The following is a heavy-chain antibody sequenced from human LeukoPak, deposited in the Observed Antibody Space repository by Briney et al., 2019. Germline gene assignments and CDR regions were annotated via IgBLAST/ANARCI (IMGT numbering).Heavy chain of an antibody. CDR3: ARLGDGWFGESAGYYYYYYMDV. J-gene: IGHJ6*03. CDR2: IYYSGSP. D-gene: IGHD3-10*01. Sequence: PSETLSLICSVSGGSISSYFWTWIRQPPGKGLEWIGFIYYSGSPNYNPSLKSRVTISVDTSKNQFSLKLSSVTAADTAVYYCARLGDGWFGESAGYYYYYYMDVWGKGTTVTVSS. V-gene: IGHV4-59*08. CDR1: GGSISSYF.